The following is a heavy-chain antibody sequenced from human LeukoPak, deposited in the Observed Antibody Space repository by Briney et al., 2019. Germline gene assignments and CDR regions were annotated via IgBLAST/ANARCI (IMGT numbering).Heavy chain of an antibody. Sequence: PGGSLRLSCSASGFTFSSYGMHWVRQAPGKGLEWVAVISYDGSNKYYADSVKGRFTISRDNSKNTLYLQMNSLRAEDTAVYYCAQELLWFGSYYYGMDVWGQGATVTVSS. CDR1: GFTFSSYG. CDR2: ISYDGSNK. J-gene: IGHJ6*02. V-gene: IGHV3-30*18. D-gene: IGHD3-10*01. CDR3: AQELLWFGSYYYGMDV.